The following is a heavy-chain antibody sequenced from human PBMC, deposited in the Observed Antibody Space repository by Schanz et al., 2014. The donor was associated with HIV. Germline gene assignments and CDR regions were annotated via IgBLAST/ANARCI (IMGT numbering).Heavy chain of an antibody. D-gene: IGHD3-9*01. V-gene: IGHV1-18*01. CDR1: GGTFSSYA. CDR2: ISVYNGNT. J-gene: IGHJ4*02. Sequence: QVQLVQSGAEVKKPGSSVKVSCKSSGGTFSSYAITWVRQAPGQGLEWMGWISVYNGNTDYAKQFQGRVVMTTDKSTNTAYMPLTSLRSVDTAVYYCARGRRNFDWLLEFCLDDWGQGTLVTVSS. CDR3: ARGRRNFDWLLEFCLDD.